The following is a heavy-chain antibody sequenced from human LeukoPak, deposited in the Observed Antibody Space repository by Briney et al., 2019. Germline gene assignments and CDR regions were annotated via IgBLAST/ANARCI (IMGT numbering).Heavy chain of an antibody. CDR3: ARDPRNSWGLGDAFDI. CDR1: GFTFSSYS. CDR2: ISSSSSYV. Sequence: GGSLRLSCAASGFTFSSYSMNWVRQAPGKGLEWVSSISSSSSYVYYADSVKGRFTISRDNAENSLYLQMNSLRAEDTAVYYCARDPRNSWGLGDAFDIWGQGTMVTVSS. D-gene: IGHD3-16*01. J-gene: IGHJ3*02. V-gene: IGHV3-21*01.